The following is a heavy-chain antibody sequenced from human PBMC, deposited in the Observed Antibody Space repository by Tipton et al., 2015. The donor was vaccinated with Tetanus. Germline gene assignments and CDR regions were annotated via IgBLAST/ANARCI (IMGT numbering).Heavy chain of an antibody. D-gene: IGHD2/OR15-2a*01. CDR2: IWNDGTTK. Sequence: SLRLSCAASGFTFRSYGMHWVRQAPGTGLEWVAVIWNDGTTKYYGDSVKGRFSISRDNSKNTLYLQMNSLRVEDTALYYCAGDDDPIGNGLDVWGQGTTVTVSS. J-gene: IGHJ6*02. V-gene: IGHV3-33*01. CDR1: GFTFRSYG. CDR3: AGDDDPIGNGLDV.